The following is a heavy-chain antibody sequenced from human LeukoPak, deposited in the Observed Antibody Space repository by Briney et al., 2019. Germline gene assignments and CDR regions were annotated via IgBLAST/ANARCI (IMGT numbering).Heavy chain of an antibody. Sequence: SETLSLTCTVSGGSISSGGYYWSWIRQHPGKGLEWIGYIYYSGSTYYNPSLKSRVTISVDTSKNQFSLKLSSVTAADTAVYYCARTYSNYRRWFDPWGQGTLVTVSS. J-gene: IGHJ5*02. V-gene: IGHV4-31*03. CDR2: IYYSGST. CDR3: ARTYSNYRRWFDP. D-gene: IGHD4-11*01. CDR1: GGSISSGGYY.